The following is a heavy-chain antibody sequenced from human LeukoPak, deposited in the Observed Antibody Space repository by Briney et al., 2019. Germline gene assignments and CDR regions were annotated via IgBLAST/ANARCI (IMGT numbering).Heavy chain of an antibody. CDR2: IYYSGST. V-gene: IGHV4-39*01. D-gene: IGHD2-15*01. J-gene: IGHJ6*02. CDR1: GGSISSSSYY. Sequence: SETLSLTCTVSGGSISSSSYYWGWIRQPPGKGLEWIGSIYYSGSTYYNPSLKSRVTISVDTSKNQFSLKLSSVTAADTAVYYCARHIGGAGKEDIVVVVAVDVWGQGTTVTVSS. CDR3: ARHIGGAGKEDIVVVVAVDV.